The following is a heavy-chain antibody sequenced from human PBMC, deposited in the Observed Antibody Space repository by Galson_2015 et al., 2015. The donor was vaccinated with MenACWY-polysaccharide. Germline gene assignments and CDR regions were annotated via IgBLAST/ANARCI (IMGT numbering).Heavy chain of an antibody. J-gene: IGHJ3*01. CDR2: IYYRSKSYN. D-gene: IGHD3-22*01. CDR1: GDSVSSHRAA. CDR3: ARGGSGSLAPNGNAFDV. Sequence: CAISGDSVSSHRAAWNWIRQSPSRGLEWLGRIYYRSKSYNDYAVSVKSRITINPDTSKNQFSLQLNSVTPEDTAVYFCARGGSGSLAPNGNAFDVWGQGTMVIVSS. V-gene: IGHV6-1*01.